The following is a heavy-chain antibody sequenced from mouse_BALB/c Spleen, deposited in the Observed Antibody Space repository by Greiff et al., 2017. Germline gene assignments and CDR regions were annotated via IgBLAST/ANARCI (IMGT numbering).Heavy chain of an antibody. J-gene: IGHJ2*01. D-gene: IGHD1-1*01. CDR1: GYSITSGYY. V-gene: IGHV3-6*02. Sequence: EVKLVESGPGLVKPSQSLSLTCSVTGYSITSGYYWNWIRQFPGNILEWMGYISYDGSNNYNPSLKNRISITRDTSKNQFFLKLNSVTTEDTATYYCAREGITTVDYFDYWGQGTTLTVSS. CDR2: ISYDGSN. CDR3: AREGITTVDYFDY.